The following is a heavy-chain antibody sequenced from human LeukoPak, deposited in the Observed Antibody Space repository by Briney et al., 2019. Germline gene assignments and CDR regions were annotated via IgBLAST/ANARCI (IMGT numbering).Heavy chain of an antibody. CDR1: GGSISSGSYY. V-gene: IGHV4-61*02. J-gene: IGHJ3*02. CDR3: ARVGASDEEAFDI. Sequence: SQTLSLTCTVSGGSISSGSYYWSWIRQPAGKGLEWIGRIYTSGSTNYNPSLKSRVTISVDTTKNQFSLKLSSVTAADTAVYYCARVGASDEEAFDIWGQGTMVTVSS. D-gene: IGHD1-26*01. CDR2: IYTSGST.